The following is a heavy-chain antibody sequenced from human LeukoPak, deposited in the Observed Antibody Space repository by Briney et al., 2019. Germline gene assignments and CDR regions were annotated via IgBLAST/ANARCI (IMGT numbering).Heavy chain of an antibody. V-gene: IGHV3-33*01. CDR3: ARVGQNYYGMDV. CDR1: GFTFSSYG. CDR2: IWYDGSNK. Sequence: PGGSLRLSCAASGFTFSSYGMHWVRQAPGKGLEWVAVIWYDGSNKYYAGSVKGRFTISRDNSKNTLYLQMNSLRAEDTAVYYCARVGQNYYGMDVWGQGTTVTVSS. J-gene: IGHJ6*02.